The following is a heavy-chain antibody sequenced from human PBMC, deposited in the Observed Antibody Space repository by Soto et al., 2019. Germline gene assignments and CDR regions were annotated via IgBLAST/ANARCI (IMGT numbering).Heavy chain of an antibody. D-gene: IGHD3-22*01. CDR2: IGSRTSDI. J-gene: IGHJ3*02. Sequence: GSLRLSSAASVFTVSRHTMNWVRQAPGKGLEWVSFIGSRTSDIYYADSVKGRFTISRDNAKNSLYLDLTRLRAEHTAVYFCVRDYYDTSGYPNTFEMWGQGTMVTVSS. CDR3: VRDYYDTSGYPNTFEM. CDR1: VFTVSRHT. V-gene: IGHV3-21*01.